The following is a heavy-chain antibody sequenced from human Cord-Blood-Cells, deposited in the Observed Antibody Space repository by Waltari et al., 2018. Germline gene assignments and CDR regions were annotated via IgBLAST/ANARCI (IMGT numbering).Heavy chain of an antibody. Sequence: VRQASGKGLEWVGRIRSKANSYATAYAASVKGRFTISRDDSKNTAYLQMNSLKTEDTAVYYCTSLGGRTGDWYFDLWGRGTLVTVSS. J-gene: IGHJ2*01. D-gene: IGHD7-27*01. V-gene: IGHV3-73*01. CDR3: TSLGGRTGDWYFDL. CDR2: IRSKANSYAT.